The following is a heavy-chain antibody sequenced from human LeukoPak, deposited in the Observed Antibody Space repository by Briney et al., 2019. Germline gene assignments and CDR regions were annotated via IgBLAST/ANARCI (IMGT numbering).Heavy chain of an antibody. V-gene: IGHV1-18*01. CDR1: GYTFTSYG. CDR3: ARDLEYYYDSSGYPFDY. CDR2: ISAHNGNT. J-gene: IGHJ4*02. Sequence: ASVKVSCKASGYTFTSYGISWVRQAPGQGLEWMGWISAHNGNTNYAQKLQGRVTMTTDTSTSTAYMELRSLRSDDTAVYYCARDLEYYYDSSGYPFDYWGQGTLVTVSS. D-gene: IGHD3-22*01.